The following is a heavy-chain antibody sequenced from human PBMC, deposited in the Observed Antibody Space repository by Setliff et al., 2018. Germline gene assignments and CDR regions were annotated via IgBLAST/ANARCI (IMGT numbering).Heavy chain of an antibody. V-gene: IGHV1-69*06. D-gene: IGHD3-10*01. Sequence: SVKVSCKVSGDTFNTYTLSLVRQAPRQGLEWMGGIVPLLETVKYAQKFQGRLTITADKSTSTGYMELSSLTSEDTAMYYCARIGPSNGGIRGYSWLDPWGQGTLVTVSS. CDR3: ARIGPSNGGIRGYSWLDP. J-gene: IGHJ5*02. CDR2: IVPLLETV. CDR1: GDTFNTYT.